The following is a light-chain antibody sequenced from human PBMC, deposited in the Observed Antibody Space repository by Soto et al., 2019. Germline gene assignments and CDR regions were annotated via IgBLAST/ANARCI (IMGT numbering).Light chain of an antibody. CDR2: EDS. J-gene: IGLJ1*01. V-gene: IGLV2-23*01. Sequence: QSALTQPASVSGSPGQSITISCSGTSSDIGNYNTVSWYQHHPGKAPKLIIYEDSKRPSGVSDRFSGSKSGNTASLTISGLQAEEETDYYCCSYAGSGTFVFGTGTKVTVL. CDR1: SSDIGNYNT. CDR3: CSYAGSGTFV.